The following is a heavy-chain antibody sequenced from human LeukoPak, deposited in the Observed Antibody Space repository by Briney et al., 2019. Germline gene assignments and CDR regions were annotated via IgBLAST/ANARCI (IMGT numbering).Heavy chain of an antibody. Sequence: SETLSLTCTVSGGSISSSNWWSWVRPPPGKGLEWIGEIYHSGSTNYNPSLKSRVTISVDTSKNQFSLKLSSVTAADAAVYYCARDPRTMVRGVISPFWGQGTMVTVSS. J-gene: IGHJ3*01. V-gene: IGHV4-4*02. CDR3: ARDPRTMVRGVISPF. D-gene: IGHD3-10*01. CDR1: GGSISSSNW. CDR2: IYHSGST.